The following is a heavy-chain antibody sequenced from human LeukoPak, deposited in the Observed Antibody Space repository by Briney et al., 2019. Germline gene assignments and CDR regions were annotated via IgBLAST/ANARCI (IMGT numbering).Heavy chain of an antibody. J-gene: IGHJ4*02. CDR2: IWYDGSNK. Sequence: GRSLRLSCAASGFTFSSYGMHWVRQAPGKGLEWVAVIWYDGSNKYYADSVKGRFTISRDNSKNTLYLQMNSLRAEDTAVYYCARDLREWLRSYYYLDYWGQGTLVTVSS. CDR3: ARDLREWLRSYYYLDY. CDR1: GFTFSSYG. D-gene: IGHD5-12*01. V-gene: IGHV3-33*01.